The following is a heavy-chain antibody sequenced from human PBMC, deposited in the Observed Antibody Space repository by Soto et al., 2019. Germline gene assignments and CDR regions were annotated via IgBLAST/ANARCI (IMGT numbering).Heavy chain of an antibody. CDR1: GGSISSYY. J-gene: IGHJ6*02. V-gene: IGHV4-4*07. CDR2: IYPSGTT. D-gene: IGHD3-10*01. Sequence: QVQLQESGPGLVKPSETLSLTCTVSGGSISSYYWSWIRQPAGKGLEWIGRIYPSGTTNYNPSLKSRLTMSVATSKNQFSLSLRSVTAADTAVYFCARDDYGSAGMDVWGQGTTVTVSS. CDR3: ARDDYGSAGMDV.